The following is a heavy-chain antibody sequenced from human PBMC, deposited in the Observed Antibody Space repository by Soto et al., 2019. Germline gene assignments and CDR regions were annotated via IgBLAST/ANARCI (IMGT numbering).Heavy chain of an antibody. CDR3: ARGGGATFTHYYYYMDV. V-gene: IGHV1-3*01. J-gene: IGHJ6*03. Sequence: QVQLVQSGAEVKKPGASVKVSCEASGYTFSTYEMHWVRQAPGQRPEWMGWINGGNGKSKYSETLQGRVTFTRDTSANTAYMELTSLRSEDTAVYYWARGGGATFTHYYYYMDVWGTGTTVTVSS. CDR2: INGGNGKS. CDR1: GYTFSTYE. D-gene: IGHD1-26*01.